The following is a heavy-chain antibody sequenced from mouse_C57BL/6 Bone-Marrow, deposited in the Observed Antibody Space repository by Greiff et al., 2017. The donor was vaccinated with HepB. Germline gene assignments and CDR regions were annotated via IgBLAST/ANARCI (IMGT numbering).Heavy chain of an antibody. CDR1: GYTFTSYW. Sequence: QVQLKQPGAELVMPGASVKLSCKASGYTFTSYWMHWVKQRPGQGLEWIGEIDPSDSYTNYNQKFKGKSTLTVDKSSSTAYMQLSSLTSEDSAVYYCARWDYGWFAYWGQGTLVTVSA. CDR2: IDPSDSYT. V-gene: IGHV1-69*01. D-gene: IGHD2-4*01. J-gene: IGHJ3*01. CDR3: ARWDYGWFAY.